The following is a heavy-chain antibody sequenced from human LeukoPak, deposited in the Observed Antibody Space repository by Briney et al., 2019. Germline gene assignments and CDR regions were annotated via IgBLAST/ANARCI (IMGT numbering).Heavy chain of an antibody. CDR1: GDSVSSNSVT. D-gene: IGHD2-2*01. V-gene: IGHV6-1*01. CDR3: ARRLTQYDCFDP. CDR2: TYYRSTWYN. Sequence: SQTLSLTCAISGDSVSSNSVTWNWIRQSPSRGLEWLGRTYYRSTWYNGYAVSVRGRITANPDTSKNQFSLHLNSVTPEDTAVYYCARRLTQYDCFDPWGQGILVTVSS. J-gene: IGHJ5*02.